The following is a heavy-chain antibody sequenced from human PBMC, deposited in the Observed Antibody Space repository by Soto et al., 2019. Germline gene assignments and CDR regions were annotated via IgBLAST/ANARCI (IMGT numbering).Heavy chain of an antibody. Sequence: SETLSLTWTVSGGSISSSSYYWGWIRQPPGKGLEWIGSIYYSGSTYYNPSLKSRVTISVDTSKNQFSLKLSSVTAADTAVYYCARQVTMVRGVIDYWGQGTLVTVSS. CDR3: ARQVTMVRGVIDY. CDR2: IYYSGST. J-gene: IGHJ4*02. V-gene: IGHV4-39*01. CDR1: GGSISSSSYY. D-gene: IGHD3-10*01.